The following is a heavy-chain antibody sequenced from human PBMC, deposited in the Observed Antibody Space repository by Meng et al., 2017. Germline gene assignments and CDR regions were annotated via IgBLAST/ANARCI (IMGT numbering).Heavy chain of an antibody. D-gene: IGHD5-24*01. V-gene: IGHV2-5*02. CDR1: GFSLSTSGVG. CDR2: IYWDDDK. CDR3: AHRERDGYNSNYFDY. Sequence: LTFNESGPTLVNTQNPLTLTCTFSGFSLSTSGVGVGWIRQPPGKALEWLALIYWDDDKRYSPSLKSRLTITKDTSKNQVVLTMTNMDPVDTATYYCAHRERDGYNSNYFDYWGQGTLVTASS. J-gene: IGHJ4*02.